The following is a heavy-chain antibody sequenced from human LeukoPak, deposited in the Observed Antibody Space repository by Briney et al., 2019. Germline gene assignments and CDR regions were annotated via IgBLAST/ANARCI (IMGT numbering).Heavy chain of an antibody. CDR2: MYHSGST. J-gene: IGHJ6*03. CDR3: ARGSRVDTSMVPPYYYMDV. D-gene: IGHD5-18*01. CDR1: GYSISSGYY. Sequence: SETLSLTCAVSGYSISSGYYWGWIRQPPGKGLEWIGSMYHSGSTYYNPSLKSRVTISADTSKNQFSLKLSSVTAADTAVYYCARGSRVDTSMVPPYYYMDVWGKGTTVTVSS. V-gene: IGHV4-38-2*01.